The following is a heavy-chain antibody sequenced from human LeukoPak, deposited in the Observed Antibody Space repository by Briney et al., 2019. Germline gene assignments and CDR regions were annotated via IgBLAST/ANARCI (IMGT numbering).Heavy chain of an antibody. Sequence: SETVSLTCTVSGGSISSSNYYWGWIRQPPGKGLEWIGSIYYSGSTYYNPSLKSRVTISVDTSKNQFSLKLSSVTAADTAVYYCASPNWGYDYWGQGTLVTVSS. CDR2: IYYSGST. D-gene: IGHD7-27*01. J-gene: IGHJ4*02. CDR3: ASPNWGYDY. V-gene: IGHV4-39*01. CDR1: GGSISSSNYY.